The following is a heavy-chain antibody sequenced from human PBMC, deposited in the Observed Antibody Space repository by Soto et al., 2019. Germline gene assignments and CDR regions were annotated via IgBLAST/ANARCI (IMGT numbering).Heavy chain of an antibody. CDR1: GGSISSGDYY. CDR3: ARWWSCRRQVFDP. CDR2: IYYSGST. J-gene: IGHJ5*02. V-gene: IGHV4-31*03. D-gene: IGHD3-16*01. Sequence: QVQLQESGPGLVKPSQTLSLTCTVSGGSISSGDYYWIWIRQHPGKGLEWIGYIYYSGSTYYNPSLKSRVTISVDTSKNQFSLKLSSVTAADTAVYYCARWWSCRRQVFDPWGQGTLVTVSS.